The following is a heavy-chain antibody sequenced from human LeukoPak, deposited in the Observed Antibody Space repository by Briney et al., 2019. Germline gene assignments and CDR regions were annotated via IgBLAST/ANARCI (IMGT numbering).Heavy chain of an antibody. J-gene: IGHJ3*02. V-gene: IGHV3-48*04. CDR2: ISSSSSTI. Sequence: GGSLRLSCAASGFTFSSYSMNWVRQAPGKGLEWVSYISSSSSTIYYADSVKGRFTISRDNAKNSLYLQMNSLRAEDTAVYYCARDPSGCYSNDAFDIWGQGTMVTVSS. D-gene: IGHD1-26*01. CDR1: GFTFSSYS. CDR3: ARDPSGCYSNDAFDI.